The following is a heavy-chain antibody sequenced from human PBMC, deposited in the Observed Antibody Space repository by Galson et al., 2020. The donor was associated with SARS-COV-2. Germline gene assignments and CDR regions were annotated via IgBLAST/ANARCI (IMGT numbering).Heavy chain of an antibody. CDR2: VNHSGGT. CDR1: GGSFSDNY. Sequence: SETLSLTCAVYGGSFSDNYWNWIRQAPGKGLEWIGEVNHSGGTSYNSSLSSRLTLSVDASKNQFFLNLRSVTAADTAVYYCARGRRDASAAFSIGSYYYYMDVWATGTTVIVSS. CDR3: ARGRRDASAAFSIGSYYYYMDV. D-gene: IGHD3-3*02. J-gene: IGHJ6*03. V-gene: IGHV4-34*01.